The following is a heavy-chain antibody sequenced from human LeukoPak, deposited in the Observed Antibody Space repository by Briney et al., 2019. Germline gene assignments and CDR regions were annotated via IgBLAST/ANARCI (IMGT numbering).Heavy chain of an antibody. D-gene: IGHD3/OR15-3a*01. V-gene: IGHV4-30-2*01. Sequence: SETPSLTCAVSGGSISSGGYSWSWIRQPPGKGLEWIGYIYHSGSTYYNPSLKSRVTISVDRSKNQFSLKLSSVTAADTAVYYCASIGGLDAFDIWGQGTMVTVSS. CDR1: GGSISSGGYS. CDR3: ASIGGLDAFDI. CDR2: IYHSGST. J-gene: IGHJ3*02.